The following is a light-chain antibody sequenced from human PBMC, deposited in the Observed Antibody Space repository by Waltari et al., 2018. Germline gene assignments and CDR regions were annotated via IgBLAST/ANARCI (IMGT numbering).Light chain of an antibody. Sequence: QVVLTQSPSASASRGASVKLTCTLSSGHSNYAIAWHQQQPGKGPQFLMKVHSGGTQFKGDGIPDRFTGSSSGSERYLTISSLQSDDEADYYCQTWGTGVHVVFGGGTKLTVL. V-gene: IGLV4-69*01. CDR2: VHSGGTQ. CDR1: SGHSNYA. J-gene: IGLJ2*01. CDR3: QTWGTGVHVV.